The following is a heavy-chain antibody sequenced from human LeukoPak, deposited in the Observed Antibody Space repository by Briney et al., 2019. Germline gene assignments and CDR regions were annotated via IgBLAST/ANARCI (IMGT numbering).Heavy chain of an antibody. D-gene: IGHD1-7*01. CDR3: ATGNWNYDS. CDR2: IYYSGST. CDR1: GGSISSYY. J-gene: IGHJ5*01. V-gene: IGHV4-59*08. Sequence: SETLSLTCTVSGGSISSYYWSWIRQPPGKGLEWIGYIYYSGSTNYNPSLRSRVTISINASKTQFSLNLISVTAADTAVYFCATGNWNYDSWGQGTLVTVSS.